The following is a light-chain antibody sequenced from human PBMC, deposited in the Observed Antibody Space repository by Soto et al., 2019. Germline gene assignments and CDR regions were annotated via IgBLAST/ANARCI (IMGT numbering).Light chain of an antibody. CDR2: DAS. J-gene: IGKJ3*01. CDR1: HDITSF. CDR3: QHCDYLPI. Sequence: DIQMTQSPSSLSASVGDRVTITCQASHDITSFLNWYQHKPGRAPKLLIYDASILEAGVPTRFSGSGSGTHFTFTISSLQHEDVATYYCQHCDYLPIFGPGTTVDFK. V-gene: IGKV1-33*01.